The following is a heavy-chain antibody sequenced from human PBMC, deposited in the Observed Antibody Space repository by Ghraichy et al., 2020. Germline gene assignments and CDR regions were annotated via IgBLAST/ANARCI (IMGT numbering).Heavy chain of an antibody. V-gene: IGHV1-46*01. CDR1: GYTFTSYY. Sequence: ASVKVSCKASGYTFTSYYMHWVRQAPGQGLEWMGIINPSGGSTSYAQKFQGRVTMTRDTSTSTVYMELSSLRSEDTAVYYCARRITMVQGVIKEGLGAFDIWGQGTMVTVSS. J-gene: IGHJ3*02. CDR2: INPSGGST. D-gene: IGHD3-10*01. CDR3: ARRITMVQGVIKEGLGAFDI.